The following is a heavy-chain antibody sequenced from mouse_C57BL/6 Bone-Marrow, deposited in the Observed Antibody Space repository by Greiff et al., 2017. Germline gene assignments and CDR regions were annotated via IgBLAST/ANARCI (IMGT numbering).Heavy chain of an antibody. V-gene: IGHV1-55*01. CDR2: IYPGSGST. Sequence: VQLQQPGAELVKPGASVKMSCKASGYTFTSYWITWVKQRPGQGLEWIGDIYPGSGSTNYNEKFKSKATLTVDTSSSTAYMQLSSLTSEDSAVYDCARKNPRITTVVADYWGQGTTLTVSS. J-gene: IGHJ2*01. CDR1: GYTFTSYW. D-gene: IGHD1-1*01. CDR3: ARKNPRITTVVADY.